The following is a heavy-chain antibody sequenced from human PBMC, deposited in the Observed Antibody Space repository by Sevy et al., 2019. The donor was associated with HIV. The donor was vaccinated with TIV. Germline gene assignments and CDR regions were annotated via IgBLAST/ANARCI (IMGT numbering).Heavy chain of an antibody. V-gene: IGHV3-23*01. D-gene: IGHD3-3*01. J-gene: IGHJ3*02. CDR1: EFTFSSYA. CDR3: AKEYYDFWSGYSESAFDI. Sequence: GGSLRLPCAASEFTFSSYAMNWVRQAPGKGLEWVSAISGSGGNTYYADSVKGRFTISRDNSKNTLYLQMNSLRAEDTAVYYCAKEYYDFWSGYSESAFDIWGQGTMVTVSS. CDR2: ISGSGGNT.